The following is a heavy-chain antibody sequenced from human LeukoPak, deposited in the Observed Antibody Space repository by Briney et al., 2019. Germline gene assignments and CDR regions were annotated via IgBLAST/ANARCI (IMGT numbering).Heavy chain of an antibody. CDR1: GFTFSSYS. J-gene: IGHJ6*02. V-gene: IGHV3-7*03. CDR3: ARGGGLDV. CDR2: INHNGNVN. D-gene: IGHD3-16*01. Sequence: GSLRLSCAASGFTFSSYSMNWARQAPGKGLEWVASINHNGNVNYYVDSVKGRFTISRDNAKNSLYLQMSNLRAEDTAVNFCARGGGLDVWGQGATVTVSS.